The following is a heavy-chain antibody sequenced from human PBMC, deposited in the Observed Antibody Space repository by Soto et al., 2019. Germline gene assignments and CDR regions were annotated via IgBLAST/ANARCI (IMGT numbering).Heavy chain of an antibody. CDR3: EASCYTMTCPQFHGYY. D-gene: IGHD3-22*01. CDR1: GFRFRDYC. CDR2: IKQDESDK. V-gene: IGHV3-7*03. Sequence: HPGGSPRLSCSVSGFRFRDYCMSWVRHAPGKGLEWVANIKQDESDKYYVDSVKGRFTISRDNAKNALYLQMNSLRVEDTAVYYCEASCYTMTCPQFHGYYCGKRTQAIVSS. J-gene: IGHJ4*02.